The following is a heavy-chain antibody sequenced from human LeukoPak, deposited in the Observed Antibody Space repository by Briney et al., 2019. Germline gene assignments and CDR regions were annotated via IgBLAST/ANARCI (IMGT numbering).Heavy chain of an antibody. D-gene: IGHD1-1*01. CDR1: GFTFSSYW. Sequence: GGSLRLSCTAAGFTFSSYWITWVRQARRKGREWVANIKHDGYDKYYADCVVGRLTISRDNAKNSLFLQMSNVRAEDMAVYYCVKGGWVHILDFWGQGTLVTVSS. CDR3: VKGGWVHILDF. CDR2: IKHDGYDK. V-gene: IGHV3-7*01. J-gene: IGHJ4*02.